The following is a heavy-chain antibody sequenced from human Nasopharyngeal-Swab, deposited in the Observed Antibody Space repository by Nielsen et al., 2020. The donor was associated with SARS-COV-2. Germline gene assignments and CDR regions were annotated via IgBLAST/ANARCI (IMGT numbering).Heavy chain of an antibody. Sequence: GSLRPSCATSGFTFRSYVMHWVRQGPGKGLEWVGVISNEGSDKFYADSVKGRFTISRDNAKNSLYLQMNSLRAEDTALYYCAKIASGTSNYFDYWGQGTLVTVSS. V-gene: IGHV3-30*18. CDR1: GFTFRSYV. CDR2: ISNEGSDK. CDR3: AKIASGTSNYFDY. D-gene: IGHD1-1*01. J-gene: IGHJ4*02.